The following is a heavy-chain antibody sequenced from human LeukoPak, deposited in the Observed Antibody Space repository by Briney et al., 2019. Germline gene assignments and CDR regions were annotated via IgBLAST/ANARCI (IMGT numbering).Heavy chain of an antibody. J-gene: IGHJ4*02. CDR2: INHSGST. V-gene: IGHV4-30-2*01. CDR1: GGSISSGGYY. Sequence: PSQTLSLTCTVSGGSISSGGYYWSWIRQPPGKGLEWIGEINHSGSTNYNPSLKSRVTISADTSKNQFSLKLSSVTAADTAVYYCARRWTDSSGYYYGLDYWGQGTLVTVSS. D-gene: IGHD3-22*01. CDR3: ARRWTDSSGYYYGLDY.